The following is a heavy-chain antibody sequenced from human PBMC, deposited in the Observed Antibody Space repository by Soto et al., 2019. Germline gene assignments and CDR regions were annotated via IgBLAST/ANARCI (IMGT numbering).Heavy chain of an antibody. D-gene: IGHD6-6*01. CDR1: GYGFTSYW. V-gene: IGHV5-51*01. J-gene: IGHJ6*02. Sequence: GESLKISCKGSGYGFTSYWIGWVRQMPGKGLEWMGIIYPGDSDTRYSPSFQGQVTISADKSISTAYLQMNSLRAEDTAVYYCARRTSIAARRGVSYGMDVWGQGTTVTVSS. CDR2: IYPGDSDT. CDR3: ARRTSIAARRGVSYGMDV.